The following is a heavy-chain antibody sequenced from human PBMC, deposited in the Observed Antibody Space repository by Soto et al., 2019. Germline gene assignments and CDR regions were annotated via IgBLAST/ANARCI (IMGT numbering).Heavy chain of an antibody. V-gene: IGHV3-33*01. CDR1: GFTFSSYA. J-gene: IGHJ5*02. Sequence: QVQLVESGGGVVQPGRSLTLSCAASGFTFSSYAMHWVRQAPGKGLEWVAAIWYDGNNKYYADSVKGRFTISRDNSKNTLYLQMNSLRAADTAVYYCARLAEGRWYWFDPWGQGTLVTVSS. CDR3: ARLAEGRWYWFDP. D-gene: IGHD2-15*01. CDR2: IWYDGNNK.